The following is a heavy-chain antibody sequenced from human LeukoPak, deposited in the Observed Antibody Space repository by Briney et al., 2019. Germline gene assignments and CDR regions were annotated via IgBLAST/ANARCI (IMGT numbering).Heavy chain of an antibody. V-gene: IGHV1-18*01. CDR2: ISAYNGNT. CDR1: GGTFSSYA. CDR3: ARDPHRITIFGVVSNWFDP. J-gene: IGHJ5*02. Sequence: ASVKVSCKASGGTFSSYAISWVRQAPGQGLEWMGWISAYNGNTNYAQKLQGRVTMTTDTSTSTAYMELRSLRSDDTAVYYCARDPHRITIFGVVSNWFDPWGQGTLVTVSS. D-gene: IGHD3-3*01.